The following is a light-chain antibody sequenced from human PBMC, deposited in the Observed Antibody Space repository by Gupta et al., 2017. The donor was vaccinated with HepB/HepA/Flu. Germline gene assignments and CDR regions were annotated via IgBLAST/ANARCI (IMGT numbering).Light chain of an antibody. CDR2: EAS. Sequence: MMTQSPATLSVSPGERLSLSCRASRDIDTRLAWYQQKPGQSPRLLIYEASTRATGVAARFSGSGSGTEFTLIVSTVQSEDSAVYFCQQYYMWPPLTFGGGTKVEI. V-gene: IGKV3-15*01. J-gene: IGKJ4*01. CDR3: QQYYMWPPLT. CDR1: RDIDTR.